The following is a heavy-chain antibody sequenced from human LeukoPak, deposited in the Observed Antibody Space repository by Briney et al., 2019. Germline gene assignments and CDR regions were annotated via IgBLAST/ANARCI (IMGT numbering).Heavy chain of an antibody. CDR2: VDPEDGET. Sequence: GATVKISCKASGYTFTDYYMHWVQQAPAKGLEWMGRVDPEDGETIYAEKFQGRVTITADTSTDTAYMELSSLRSGDTAVYYCATTDLEAFDIWGQGTMVTVSS. CDR1: GYTFTDYY. J-gene: IGHJ3*02. CDR3: ATTDLEAFDI. V-gene: IGHV1-69-2*01. D-gene: IGHD3-3*01.